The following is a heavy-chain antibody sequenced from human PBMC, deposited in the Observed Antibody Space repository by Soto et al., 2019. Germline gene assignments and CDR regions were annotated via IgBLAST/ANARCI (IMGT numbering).Heavy chain of an antibody. CDR1: GFTFSSYA. D-gene: IGHD6-25*01. Sequence: GGSLRLSCAASGFTFSSYAMHWVRQALGKGLEWVAVISYDGSNKYYADSVKGRFTISRDNSKNTLYLQMNSLRAEDTAVYYCARPLESGRGSQVWVYYYYGMDVWGQGTTVTVSS. CDR3: ARPLESGRGSQVWVYYYYGMDV. CDR2: ISYDGSNK. V-gene: IGHV3-30-3*01. J-gene: IGHJ6*02.